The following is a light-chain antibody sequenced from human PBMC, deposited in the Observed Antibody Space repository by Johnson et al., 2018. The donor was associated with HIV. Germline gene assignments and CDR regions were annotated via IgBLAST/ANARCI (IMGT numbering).Light chain of an antibody. CDR1: TSNIGNNY. V-gene: IGLV1-51*01. CDR2: DNN. CDR3: GTWDSSLNAYV. J-gene: IGLJ1*01. Sequence: QSLLTQPPSVSAAPGQKVTISCSGTTSNIGNNYVSWYQQLPGTAPKLLIYDNNKRPSGIPDRFSGSKSGTSATLGITGLQTGDEADYYCGTWDSSLNAYVFGAATKVAVL.